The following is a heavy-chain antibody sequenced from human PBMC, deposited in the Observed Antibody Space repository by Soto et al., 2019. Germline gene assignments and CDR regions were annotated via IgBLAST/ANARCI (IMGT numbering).Heavy chain of an antibody. V-gene: IGHV4-39*02. D-gene: IGHD2-21*02. Sequence: SETLSLTCTVSGGSISSSNYYWGWIRQPPGKGLEWIGSIFYSRSTYYNPSLKSRVTISVDTSKNQFSLKLRSVTAADTAVFYCARDVVATCMDVWGQGTTVTVSS. CDR2: IFYSRST. CDR3: ARDVVATCMDV. J-gene: IGHJ6*02. CDR1: GGSISSSNYY.